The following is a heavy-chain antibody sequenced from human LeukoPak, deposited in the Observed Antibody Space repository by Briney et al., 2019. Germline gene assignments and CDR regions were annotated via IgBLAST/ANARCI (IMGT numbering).Heavy chain of an antibody. J-gene: IGHJ4*02. CDR1: GGSISSYY. Sequence: SETLSLTCTVSGGSISSYYWSWIRQPAGKGLEWIGRIYTSGSTNYNPSLKSRVTMSVDTSKNQFSLKLSSVTAADTAVYYCAAAGYSSSWYDPFDYWGQGTLVTVSS. D-gene: IGHD6-13*01. V-gene: IGHV4-4*07. CDR3: AAAGYSSSWYDPFDY. CDR2: IYTSGST.